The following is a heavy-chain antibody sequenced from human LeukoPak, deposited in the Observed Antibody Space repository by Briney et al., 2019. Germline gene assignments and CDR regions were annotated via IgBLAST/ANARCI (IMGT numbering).Heavy chain of an antibody. CDR2: ISWNSGSI. V-gene: IGHV3-9*01. CDR1: GFTFDDYA. Sequence: GGSLRLSCAASGFTFDDYAMHWVRQAPGKGLEWVSGISWNSGSIGYADSVKGRFTISRDNAKNSLYLQMNSLRAEDTALYYCAKGADVWGSYRFPLFDYWGQGTLVTVSS. J-gene: IGHJ4*02. CDR3: AKGADVWGSYRFPLFDY. D-gene: IGHD3-16*02.